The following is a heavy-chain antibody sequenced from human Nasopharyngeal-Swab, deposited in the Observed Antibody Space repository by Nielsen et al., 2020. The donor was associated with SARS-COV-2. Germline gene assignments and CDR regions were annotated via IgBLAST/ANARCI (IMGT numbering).Heavy chain of an antibody. Sequence: GSLKISCKGSGYSFSSYWIGWVRQMPGKGLEWMGIIYPGDSDTRYSPSFQGQVTISADKSISTAYLQWSSLRASDTAMYYCARRLYGSGSYYSLDFDYWGQGTLVTVSS. CDR3: ARRLYGSGSYYSLDFDY. CDR1: GYSFSSYW. D-gene: IGHD3-10*01. V-gene: IGHV5-51*01. J-gene: IGHJ4*02. CDR2: IYPGDSDT.